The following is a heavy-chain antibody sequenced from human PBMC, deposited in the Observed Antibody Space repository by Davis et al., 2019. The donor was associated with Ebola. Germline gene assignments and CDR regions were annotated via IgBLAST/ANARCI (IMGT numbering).Heavy chain of an antibody. D-gene: IGHD4-11*01. CDR3: ARDPPNGLPVYYMDV. CDR2: ISTTGSSI. V-gene: IGHV3-11*01. CDR1: GFTLNAHH. Sequence: GESLKISCVASGFTLNAHHMHWLRQAPGKVLEWVAHISTTGSSIYYADSVKGRFTISRGNANNSLYLQMNSLTMDDTAVYFCARDPPNGLPVYYMDVWGKGTTVTVSS. J-gene: IGHJ6*03.